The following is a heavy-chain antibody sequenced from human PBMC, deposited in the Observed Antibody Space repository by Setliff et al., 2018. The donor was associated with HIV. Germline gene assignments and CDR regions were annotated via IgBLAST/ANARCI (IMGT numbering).Heavy chain of an antibody. Sequence: ASVKVSCKASGYTLTSYGISWVRQAPGQGLEWMGWISAYNGNTNYAQKVQGRVTMTTDKSTSTAYMELRSLRSDDTAVYYRARGQYGDELFDYWGQGTLVTVSS. CDR3: ARGQYGDELFDY. D-gene: IGHD4-17*01. V-gene: IGHV1-18*01. CDR1: GYTLTSYG. CDR2: ISAYNGNT. J-gene: IGHJ4*02.